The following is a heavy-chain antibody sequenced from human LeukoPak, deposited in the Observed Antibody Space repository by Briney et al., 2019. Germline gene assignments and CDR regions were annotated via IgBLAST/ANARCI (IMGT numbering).Heavy chain of an antibody. CDR2: IYYSGST. J-gene: IGHJ6*03. V-gene: IGHV4-39*07. Sequence: SETLSLTCTVSGGSISSSSYYWGWIRQPPGKGLEWIGSIYYSGSTYYNPSLKSRVTISVDTSKNQFSLKLSSVTAADTAVYYCARERRYDFWSGYPQNYYYYYYMDVWGKGTTVTVSS. CDR1: GGSISSSSYY. CDR3: ARERRYDFWSGYPQNYYYYYYMDV. D-gene: IGHD3-3*01.